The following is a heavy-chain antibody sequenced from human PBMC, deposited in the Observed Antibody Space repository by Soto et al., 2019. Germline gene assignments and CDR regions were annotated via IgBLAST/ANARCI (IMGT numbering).Heavy chain of an antibody. CDR3: ARDTPVGSMSYDYYYYYGMDV. Sequence: QVQLVQSGAEVMKPGSSVKVSCKASGGTFSSYAISWVRQAPGQGLEWMGGIIPIFGTANYAQKFQGRVTITADESTSTAYMELSSLRSEDTAVYYCARDTPVGSMSYDYYYYYGMDVWGQGTTVTVSS. J-gene: IGHJ6*02. D-gene: IGHD4-17*01. CDR1: GGTFSSYA. V-gene: IGHV1-69*01. CDR2: IIPIFGTA.